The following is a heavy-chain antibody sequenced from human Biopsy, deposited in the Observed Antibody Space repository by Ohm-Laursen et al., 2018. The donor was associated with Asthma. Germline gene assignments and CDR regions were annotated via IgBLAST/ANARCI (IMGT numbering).Heavy chain of an antibody. CDR2: IYYSGRT. CDR1: GDAMSTSGSY. D-gene: IGHD6-6*01. Sequence: SETLSLTCIVSGDAMSTSGSYWGWIRQSPGKGLEWIGSIYYSGRTYYNPSLESRVTISEDTSKNHFSLKWTSVTAADTAVYYCARAVSSSSYWYFDLWGRGDLVTVSS. V-gene: IGHV4-39*02. CDR3: ARAVSSSSYWYFDL. J-gene: IGHJ2*01.